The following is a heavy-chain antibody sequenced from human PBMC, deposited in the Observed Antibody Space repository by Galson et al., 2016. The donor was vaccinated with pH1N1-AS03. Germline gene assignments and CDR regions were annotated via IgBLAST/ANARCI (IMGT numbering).Heavy chain of an antibody. CDR3: AREGFRRRLLLPGAFDV. V-gene: IGHV1-18*01. D-gene: IGHD3-22*01. CDR1: GYTFTAYG. Sequence: SVKVSCKVSGYTFTAYGVSWVRQAPGQGLQWMGWISTHNGDTNYAQNFHGRVTLTTDTSTSTVYLELRSLQSDDTAVYYCAREGFRRRLLLPGAFDVWGQGTMLTVSS. CDR2: ISTHNGDT. J-gene: IGHJ3*01.